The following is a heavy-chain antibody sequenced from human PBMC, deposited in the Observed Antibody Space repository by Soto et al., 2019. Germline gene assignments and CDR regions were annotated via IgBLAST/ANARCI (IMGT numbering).Heavy chain of an antibody. J-gene: IGHJ4*02. Sequence: TSETLSLTCTVSGGSVSSYYWSWIRQYPGKGLEWIGDINHSGSTYYNPSLKSRVTISVDTSKNQFSMKLSSVTAADTAVYYCARGSPRLRRPPRYYFDYWGQGTLVTVSS. V-gene: IGHV4-34*01. CDR1: GGSVSSYY. D-gene: IGHD2-15*01. CDR3: ARGSPRLRRPPRYYFDY. CDR2: INHSGST.